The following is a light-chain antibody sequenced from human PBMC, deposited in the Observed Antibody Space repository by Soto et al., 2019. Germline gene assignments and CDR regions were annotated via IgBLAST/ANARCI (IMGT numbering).Light chain of an antibody. Sequence: DIQMTQSPSSLSASVGDRVTITCRATQDISSYLAWYQQRPGKAPKLLIYGASTLQLGIPSRFSGSGSGTDFTLTISSLKPEDLATYYCQTYNGAPRTFGQGTKVEIK. V-gene: IGKV1-27*01. CDR1: QDISSY. J-gene: IGKJ1*01. CDR2: GAS. CDR3: QTYNGAPRT.